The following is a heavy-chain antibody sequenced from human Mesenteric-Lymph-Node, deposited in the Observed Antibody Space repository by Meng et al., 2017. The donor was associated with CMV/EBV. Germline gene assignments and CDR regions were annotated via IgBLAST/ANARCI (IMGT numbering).Heavy chain of an antibody. J-gene: IGHJ4*02. D-gene: IGHD3-3*01. V-gene: IGHV1-2*02. CDR1: GYTFTSYD. CDR2: INPNSGGT. CDR3: AVEGWGYFDY. Sequence: ASVKVSCKASGYTFTSYDINWVRQATGQGLEWMGWINPNSGGTNYAQKFQGRVTMTRDTSISPAYMELSRLRSDAPAVYSCAVEGWGYFDYWGQGTLVTVSS.